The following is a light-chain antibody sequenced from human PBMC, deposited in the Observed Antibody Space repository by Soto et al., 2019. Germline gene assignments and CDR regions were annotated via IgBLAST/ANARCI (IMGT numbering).Light chain of an antibody. CDR3: CSYTRSDTFV. J-gene: IGLJ2*01. CDR1: SNDVGAYNY. Sequence: QSALTQPASVSGSPGQSITISCAGTSNDVGAYNYVSWYQQHPGKAPKVMIYDVNNRPSGVSYRFSGSKSGNTASLTISGLQAGDEADYYCCSYTRSDTFVFGGGTKVTVL. CDR2: DVN. V-gene: IGLV2-14*03.